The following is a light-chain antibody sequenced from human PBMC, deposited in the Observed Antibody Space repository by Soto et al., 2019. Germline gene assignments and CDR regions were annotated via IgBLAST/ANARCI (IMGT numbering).Light chain of an antibody. J-gene: IGKJ1*01. CDR3: QQYESYSPWT. V-gene: IGKV1-5*01. Sequence: TQSPGTLSLSPGERATLSCRASQSISSWLAWYQQKPGKAPKLLIYDASTLQSGVPSRYSGSGSGTEFTLTISNLQPDDFATYYCQQYESYSPWTFGQGTKV. CDR1: QSISSW. CDR2: DAS.